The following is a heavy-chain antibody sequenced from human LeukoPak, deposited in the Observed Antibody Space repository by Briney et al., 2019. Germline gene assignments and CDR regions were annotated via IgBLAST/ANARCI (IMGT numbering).Heavy chain of an antibody. CDR1: GFTFSNAW. D-gene: IGHD3-9*01. CDR2: IKSKTDGGTT. V-gene: IGHV3-15*01. Sequence: GGSLRLSCAASGFTFSNAWTSWVRQAPGKGLEWVGRIKSKTDGGTTDYAAPVKGRFTISRDDSKNTLYLQMNSLKTEDTAVYYCTTESADYDILTGYYLGAFDIWGQGTMVTVSS. J-gene: IGHJ3*02. CDR3: TTESADYDILTGYYLGAFDI.